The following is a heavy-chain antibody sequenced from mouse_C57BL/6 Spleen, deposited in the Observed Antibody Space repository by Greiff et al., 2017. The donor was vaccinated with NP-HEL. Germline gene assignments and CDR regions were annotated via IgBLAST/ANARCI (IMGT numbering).Heavy chain of an antibody. CDR2: IYPGDGDT. Sequence: VQLQQSGAELVKPGASVKISCKASGYAFSSYWMNWVKQRPGKGLEWIGQIYPGDGDTNYNGKFKGKATLTADKSSSTAYLQLSSLTSEDSAVYFCAREVDYDGFAYWGQGTLVTVSA. CDR1: GYAFSSYW. J-gene: IGHJ3*01. CDR3: AREVDYDGFAY. V-gene: IGHV1-80*01. D-gene: IGHD2-4*01.